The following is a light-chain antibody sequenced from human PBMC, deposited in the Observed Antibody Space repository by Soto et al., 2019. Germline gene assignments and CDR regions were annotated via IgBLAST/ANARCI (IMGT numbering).Light chain of an antibody. V-gene: IGKV3-15*01. CDR1: QSLRGT. CDR3: QQYDDWPTT. Sequence: EIVMTQSPSTLSVSPGERATPSCRASQSLRGTVAWYQQRHGQAPRLLIYGTSTRTTGIPARFSGSAYGTEFNLTISSLQSEDFAVYYCQQYDDWPTTSGQGTKVDIK. CDR2: GTS. J-gene: IGKJ1*01.